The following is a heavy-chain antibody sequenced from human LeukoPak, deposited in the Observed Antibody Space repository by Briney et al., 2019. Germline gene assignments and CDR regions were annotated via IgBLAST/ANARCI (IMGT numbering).Heavy chain of an antibody. CDR2: IIPILGIA. CDR1: GGTFSSYA. D-gene: IGHD1-20*01. J-gene: IGHJ4*02. V-gene: IGHV1-69*04. CDR3: VITGETHFDY. Sequence: SVKVSCKASGGTFSSYAISWVRQAPGQGLEGMGRIIPILGIANYAQKFQGRVTITADKSTSTAYMELSSLRSEDTAVYYCVITGETHFDYWGQGTLVTVSS.